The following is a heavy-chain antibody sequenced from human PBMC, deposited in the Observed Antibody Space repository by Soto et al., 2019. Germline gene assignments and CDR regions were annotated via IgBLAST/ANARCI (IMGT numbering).Heavy chain of an antibody. J-gene: IGHJ4*02. Sequence: QVQLVESGGGVVQPGRSLRLSCAASGFTFSNFGMHWVRQAPGKGLEWVAAISADGSDKYFSGSVKGRFTISRDNSKNTLFLQMNSLRLEDTAVYYCVKGSDVARQELDYWCQGTLVTVSS. D-gene: IGHD3-3*01. CDR2: ISADGSDK. CDR3: VKGSDVARQELDY. V-gene: IGHV3-30*18. CDR1: GFTFSNFG.